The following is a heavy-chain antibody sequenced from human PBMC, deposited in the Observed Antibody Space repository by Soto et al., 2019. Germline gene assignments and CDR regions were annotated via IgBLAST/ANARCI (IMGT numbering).Heavy chain of an antibody. CDR1: GGSISSGGYY. V-gene: IGHV4-31*03. J-gene: IGHJ4*02. CDR3: AREGGIVGATAADY. CDR2: IYYSGST. Sequence: QVQLQESGPGLVKPSQTLSLTCTVSGGSISSGGYYWSWIRQHPGKGLEWIGYIYYSGSTYYNPSLTSRVTISVDTSKNQCSLKLSSVTAADTAVYYCAREGGIVGATAADYWGQGTLVTVSS. D-gene: IGHD1-26*01.